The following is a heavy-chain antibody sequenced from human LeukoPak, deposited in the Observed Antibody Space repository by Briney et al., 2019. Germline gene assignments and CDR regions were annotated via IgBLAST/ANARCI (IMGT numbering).Heavy chain of an antibody. D-gene: IGHD1-26*01. J-gene: IGHJ4*02. CDR1: GGSFSGYY. V-gene: IGHV4-34*01. CDR3: ARETSGSYSTIDY. CDR2: ISHSGST. Sequence: SETLSLTCAVYGGSFSGYYWSWIRQPPGKGLEWIGEISHSGSTNYNPSLKSRVTISVDTSKYQFSLKLSSVTAADTAVYYCARETSGSYSTIDYWGQGTLVTVSS.